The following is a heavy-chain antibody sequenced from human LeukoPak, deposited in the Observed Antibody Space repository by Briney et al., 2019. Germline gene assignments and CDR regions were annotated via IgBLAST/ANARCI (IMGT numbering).Heavy chain of an antibody. J-gene: IGHJ3*02. CDR3: ARDQALGYGWPTVLAIDI. CDR2: VYTSGST. CDR1: GGSISSGGYY. Sequence: SETLSLTCTVSGGSISSGGYYWSWIRQPAGKGLEWIGRVYTSGSTNYNPSLKSRVTISIDTSKNQFSLNLSSVTAADSAVHYCARDQALGYGWPTVLAIDIWGQGTMVTVSS. V-gene: IGHV4-61*02. D-gene: IGHD6-19*01.